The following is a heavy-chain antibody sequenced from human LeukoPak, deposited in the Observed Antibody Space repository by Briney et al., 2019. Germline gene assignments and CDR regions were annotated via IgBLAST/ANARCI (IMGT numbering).Heavy chain of an antibody. CDR2: IYYTGST. CDR1: DGAISSGGYY. CDR3: ARSTYDYVWGNYPPFYFDY. V-gene: IGHV4-30-4*01. Sequence: PSQTLSLTCTVSDGAISSGGYYWSWIRQPPGKGLEWIGYIYYTGSTYYNPSLESRVTISVGTSKNQFSLKLSSVTAADTAVYYCARSTYDYVWGNYPPFYFDYWGQGTLVTVSS. D-gene: IGHD3-16*02. J-gene: IGHJ4*02.